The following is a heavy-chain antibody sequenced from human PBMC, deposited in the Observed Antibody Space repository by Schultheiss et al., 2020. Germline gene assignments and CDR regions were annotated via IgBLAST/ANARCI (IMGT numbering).Heavy chain of an antibody. CDR1: GFTFSSYD. V-gene: IGHV3-66*01. D-gene: IGHD3-9*01. J-gene: IGHJ4*02. CDR2: IYSGGST. CDR3: TTEGPYYDILTGYAPLDY. Sequence: GESLKISCAASGFTFSSYDMSWVRQAPGKGLEWVSVIYSGGSTYYADSVKGRFTISRDNSKNTLYLQMNSLKTEDTAVYYCTTEGPYYDILTGYAPLDYWGQGTLVTVSS.